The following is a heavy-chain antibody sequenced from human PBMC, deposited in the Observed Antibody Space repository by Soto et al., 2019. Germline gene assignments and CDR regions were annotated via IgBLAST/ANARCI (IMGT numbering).Heavy chain of an antibody. J-gene: IGHJ5*02. CDR2: IFYLGSS. CDR3: ARHSLALRKNNWFDP. Sequence: SETLSLTCTVSGDSIISSDFYWGWVRQPPGEGLEWIGSIFYLGSSYYNPSLKSRVTMSVDTSKNQFSLRLRSVTAADTALYFCARHSLALRKNNWFDPWGQGIMVTVSS. D-gene: IGHD3-3*02. V-gene: IGHV4-39*01. CDR1: GDSIISSDFY.